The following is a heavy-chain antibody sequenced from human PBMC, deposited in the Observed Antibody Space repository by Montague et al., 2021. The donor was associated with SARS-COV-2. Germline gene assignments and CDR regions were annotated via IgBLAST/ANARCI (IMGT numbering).Heavy chain of an antibody. CDR1: GGSIRSDGFY. D-gene: IGHD3-9*01. Sequence: TLSLTCTVSGGSIRSDGFYWNWIRQPAGKGLEWIGRIDASGTTKYKPSLKSRVIISLDRSKNQFSLKLSSVIAADTAVYYCARSAFRYFDRPGMDVWGQGTTVTVSS. CDR2: IDASGTT. V-gene: IGHV4-61*02. J-gene: IGHJ6*02. CDR3: ARSAFRYFDRPGMDV.